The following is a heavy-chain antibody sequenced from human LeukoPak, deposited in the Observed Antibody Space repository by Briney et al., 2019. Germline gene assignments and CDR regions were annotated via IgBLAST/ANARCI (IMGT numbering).Heavy chain of an antibody. CDR2: ISSTSSYI. Sequence: GGSVRLSCAASGFTFSNYTFNWVRQTPGKGLKRTSSISSTSSYIYYADSMKGRFTISRDNAKNSLYMQMSSLRAEDTAVYYCARALWSGPVYYGMDVWGQGTTVTVSS. CDR3: ARALWSGPVYYGMDV. CDR1: GFTFSNYT. D-gene: IGHD3-10*01. V-gene: IGHV3-21*04. J-gene: IGHJ6*02.